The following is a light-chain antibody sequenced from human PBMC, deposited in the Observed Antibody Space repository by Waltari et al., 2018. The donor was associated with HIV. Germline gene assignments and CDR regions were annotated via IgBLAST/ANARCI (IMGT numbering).Light chain of an antibody. CDR2: EVT. V-gene: IGLV2-8*01. CDR3: SSYANKNGFYVV. J-gene: IGLJ2*01. Sequence: QSALTQPPSASGSPGQSVTISCTGTNSDIGGYNYVSWYQQHPGKAPKLVISEVTKRRSGVPGRFSGSKSGTTASLTVSGLQAEDEADYYCSSYANKNGFYVVFGGGTRLTVL. CDR1: NSDIGGYNY.